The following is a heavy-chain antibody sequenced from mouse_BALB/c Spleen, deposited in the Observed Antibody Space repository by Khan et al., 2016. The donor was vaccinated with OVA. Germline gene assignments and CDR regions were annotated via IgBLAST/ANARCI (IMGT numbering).Heavy chain of an antibody. CDR1: GYSITSGYN. CDR2: ISYDGSN. V-gene: IGHV3-6*02. J-gene: IGHJ2*01. D-gene: IGHD1-1*01. Sequence: EVQLQESGPGLVKPSQSLSLTCSVTGYSITSGYNWNWIRQFPGNKLEWMGYISYDGSNNYNPSLKNRISITLDTSKNKFFLKLNSVTTEDTATYYCARDYFGNGYFDYWGQGTTLTVSS. CDR3: ARDYFGNGYFDY.